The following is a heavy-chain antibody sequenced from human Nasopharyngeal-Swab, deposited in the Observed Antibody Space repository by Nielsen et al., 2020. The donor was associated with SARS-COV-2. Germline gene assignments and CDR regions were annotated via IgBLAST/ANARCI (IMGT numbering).Heavy chain of an antibody. CDR3: ARDLMYGSGSRMDV. V-gene: IGHV3-33*01. J-gene: IGHJ6*02. D-gene: IGHD3-10*01. Sequence: GESLKISCAASGFTFSSYGMHWVRQAPGKGLEWVAVIWYDGSNKYYADSVKGRSTISRDNSKNTLYLQMNSLRAEDTAVYYCARDLMYGSGSRMDVWGQGTTVTVSS. CDR2: IWYDGSNK. CDR1: GFTFSSYG.